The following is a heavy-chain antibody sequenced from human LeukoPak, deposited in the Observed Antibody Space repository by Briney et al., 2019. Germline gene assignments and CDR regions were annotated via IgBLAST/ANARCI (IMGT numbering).Heavy chain of an antibody. J-gene: IGHJ4*02. CDR3: AKDRGVVVTAILDY. CDR1: GFTFSSYA. D-gene: IGHD2-21*02. CDR2: ISGSATST. V-gene: IGHV3-23*01. Sequence: PGGSLRLSCAASGFTFSSYAMSWVRQAPGKGLEWVSGISGSATSTYYANSVKGRFTISRDNSKNTLYLQMNSLRAEDTAVYYRAKDRGVVVTAILDYWGQGTLVTVSS.